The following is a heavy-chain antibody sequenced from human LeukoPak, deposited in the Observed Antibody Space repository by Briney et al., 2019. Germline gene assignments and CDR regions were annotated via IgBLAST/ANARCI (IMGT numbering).Heavy chain of an antibody. CDR2: VRSDTKDQ. J-gene: IGHJ4*02. V-gene: IGHV3-30*02. CDR3: AKDGGKVRFDS. Sequence: GGSLRLSCLVSGLRFSNHGMHWVRQSRGKGLEWVAFVRSDTKDQHYADFVRGQFTISRDDSKNTVYLQMNDLRPEDTAVYYCAKDGGKVRFDSWGQGTLVIVSS. CDR1: GLRFSNHG.